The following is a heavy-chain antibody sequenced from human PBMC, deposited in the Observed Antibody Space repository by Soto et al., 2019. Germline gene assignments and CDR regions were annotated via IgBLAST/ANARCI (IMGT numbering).Heavy chain of an antibody. Sequence: QMHLVESGGGVGQPGRSLTLSCVASGFTFTSYGIHWVRQAPGKGLEWVAVIWYDGSNKYYGDSVKGRFSISRDNSKNTVYLQMTSLRAEDTAVYYCARDRRFLEWLDYWGQGTLVSVSS. CDR2: IWYDGSNK. V-gene: IGHV3-33*01. D-gene: IGHD3-3*01. CDR1: GFTFTSYG. CDR3: ARDRRFLEWLDY. J-gene: IGHJ4*02.